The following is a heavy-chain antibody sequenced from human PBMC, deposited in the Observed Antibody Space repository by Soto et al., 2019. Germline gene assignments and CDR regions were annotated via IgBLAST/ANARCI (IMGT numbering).Heavy chain of an antibody. Sequence: ASEKVSCKASGYTFIDYYMHWVRQAPGQGFEWMGRISPKSGGTNYAQMFQGRVTMTWDTSLNTAYMELSSLMSEDKAVYYCARPPGYISDWYYFDLWGQGTLVTVSS. J-gene: IGHJ4*02. D-gene: IGHD6-19*01. V-gene: IGHV1-2*02. CDR1: GYTFIDYY. CDR2: ISPKSGGT. CDR3: ARPPGYISDWYYFDL.